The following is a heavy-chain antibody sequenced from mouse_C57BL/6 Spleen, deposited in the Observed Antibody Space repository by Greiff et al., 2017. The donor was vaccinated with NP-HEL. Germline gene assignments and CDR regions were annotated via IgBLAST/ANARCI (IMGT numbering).Heavy chain of an antibody. V-gene: IGHV1-54*01. Sequence: QVQLKQSGAELVRPGTSVKVSCKASGYAFTNYLIEWVKQRPGQGLEWIGVINPGSGGTNYNEKFKGKATLTADKSSSTAYMQLSSLTSEDSAVYFCARRKDYYGNYGFDYWGQGTTLTVSS. CDR2: INPGSGGT. D-gene: IGHD2-1*01. CDR1: GYAFTNYL. CDR3: ARRKDYYGNYGFDY. J-gene: IGHJ2*01.